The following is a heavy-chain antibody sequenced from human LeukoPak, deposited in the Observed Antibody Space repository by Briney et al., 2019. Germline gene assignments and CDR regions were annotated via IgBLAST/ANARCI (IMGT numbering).Heavy chain of an antibody. D-gene: IGHD6-6*01. CDR1: GGSISSYY. Sequence: PSETLSLTCTVSGGSISSYYWSWIRQPPGKGLEWIGYIYYSGSTNYNPSLKSRVTISVDTPKNQFSLKLSSVTAADTAVYYCASIAARREYYFDYWGQGTLVTVSS. CDR3: ASIAARREYYFDY. V-gene: IGHV4-59*08. J-gene: IGHJ4*02. CDR2: IYYSGST.